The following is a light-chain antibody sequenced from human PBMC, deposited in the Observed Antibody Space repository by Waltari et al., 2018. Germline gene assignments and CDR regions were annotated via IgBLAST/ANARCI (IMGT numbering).Light chain of an antibody. J-gene: IGKJ5*01. Sequence: EIVLTQSPATLSLSPGERVTLSCRASQSVDNYLLWYQQKPGQTPRLRFYGASNRATGFPARFSGSGSGTDFTHTIDSLESEDFAVYYCHQRSNWPITFGQGTRLEIK. CDR1: QSVDNY. CDR3: HQRSNWPIT. CDR2: GAS. V-gene: IGKV3-11*01.